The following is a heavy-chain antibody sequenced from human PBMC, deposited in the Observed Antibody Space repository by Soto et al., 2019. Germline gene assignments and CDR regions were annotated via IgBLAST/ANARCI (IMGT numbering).Heavy chain of an antibody. Sequence: ASVKVSCKASGYTFPSYGISWVRQAPGQGLEWMGWISAYNGNTNYAQKLQGRVTMTTDTSTSTAYMELRSLRSDDTAVYYCARGSRRNWNANWFDPWGQGTLVTVSS. J-gene: IGHJ5*02. V-gene: IGHV1-18*01. CDR2: ISAYNGNT. CDR3: ARGSRRNWNANWFDP. CDR1: GYTFPSYG. D-gene: IGHD1-1*01.